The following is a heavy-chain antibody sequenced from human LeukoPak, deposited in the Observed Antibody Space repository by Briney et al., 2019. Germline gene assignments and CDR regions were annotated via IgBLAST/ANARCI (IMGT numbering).Heavy chain of an antibody. J-gene: IGHJ5*02. CDR1: GYTFTSYY. CDR3: ARETTPNYYDSSGYQDWFDP. CDR2: INPSGGST. D-gene: IGHD3-22*01. V-gene: IGHV1-46*01. Sequence: ASVKVSCKASGYTFTSYYMHWVRQAPGQGLEWMGIINPSGGSTSNAQKFQGRVTMTRDTSTSTVYMELSSLRSEDTAVYYCARETTPNYYDSSGYQDWFDPWGQRTLVTVSS.